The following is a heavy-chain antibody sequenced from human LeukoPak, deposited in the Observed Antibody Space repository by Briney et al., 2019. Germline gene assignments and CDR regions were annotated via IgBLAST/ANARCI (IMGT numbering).Heavy chain of an antibody. CDR2: MNPNSGNT. D-gene: IGHD2-2*01. V-gene: IGHV1-8*02. CDR3: ARAIRNQLLSDH. Sequence: GASVKVSCKASGYTFTSYGISWVRQAPGQGLEWMGWMNPNSGNTGYALKFRGRVTMTGDTSISTAYMELSSLKSEDTAVYYCARAIRNQLLSDHWGPGTLVTVSS. J-gene: IGHJ4*02. CDR1: GYTFTSYG.